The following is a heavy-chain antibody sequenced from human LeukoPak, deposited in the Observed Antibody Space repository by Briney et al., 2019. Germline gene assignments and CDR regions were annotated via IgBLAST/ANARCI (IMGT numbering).Heavy chain of an antibody. CDR2: ISGSGGST. CDR1: GFPFSSYA. D-gene: IGHD2-8*01. J-gene: IGHJ4*02. V-gene: IGHV3-23*01. Sequence: GGSLRLSCAASGFPFSSYAMSWVRQAPGKGLELVTAISGSGGSTYYADSVKGRFTISRDNSKNTLHLQMNSLRAEDTAVYYCAKVPAMGVAYYFDFWGQGTLVTVSS. CDR3: AKVPAMGVAYYFDF.